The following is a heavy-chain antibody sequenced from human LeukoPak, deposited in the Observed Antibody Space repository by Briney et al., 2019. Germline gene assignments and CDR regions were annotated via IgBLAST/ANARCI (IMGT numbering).Heavy chain of an antibody. CDR1: GYTFTDYY. J-gene: IGHJ4*02. D-gene: IGHD6-19*01. Sequence: GASVKVSCKASGYTFTDYYLHWVRQAPGQGLEWMGWINPNSGVTNFAQKFQGRVTLTRDTSISTAYMDLSSLTSDDSAVYYCARVPSGWHFDYWGQGTLVIVSS. V-gene: IGHV1-2*02. CDR3: ARVPSGWHFDY. CDR2: INPNSGVT.